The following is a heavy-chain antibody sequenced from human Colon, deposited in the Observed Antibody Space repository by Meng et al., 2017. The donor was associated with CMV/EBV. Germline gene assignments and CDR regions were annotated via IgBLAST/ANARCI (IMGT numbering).Heavy chain of an antibody. Sequence: SGFTFSTYGMHWVRQAPGKGLEWVGMIWYDGSKKYYEDSVKGRFTISRDNSKNTVYLEMNSLRAEDTAIYYCAKDGGAYYGGYYFDYWGQGTLVTVSS. J-gene: IGHJ4*02. V-gene: IGHV3-33*06. CDR1: GFTFSTYG. CDR2: IWYDGSKK. CDR3: AKDGGAYYGGYYFDY. D-gene: IGHD2-21*01.